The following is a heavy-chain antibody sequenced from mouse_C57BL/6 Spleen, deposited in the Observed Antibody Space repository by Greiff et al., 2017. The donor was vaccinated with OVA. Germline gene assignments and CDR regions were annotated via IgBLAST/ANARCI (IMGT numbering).Heavy chain of an antibody. CDR3: ARHAYGSSYGDY. V-gene: IGHV1-53*01. Sequence: VQLQQPGAELVKPGASVKLSCKASGYTFTSYWMHWVKQRPGRGLEWIGNINPSNGGTNYNEKFKSKATLTVDKSSSTAYMQLSSLTSEDSAVYYCARHAYGSSYGDYWGQGTTLTVSS. CDR2: INPSNGGT. CDR1: GYTFTSYW. J-gene: IGHJ2*01. D-gene: IGHD1-1*01.